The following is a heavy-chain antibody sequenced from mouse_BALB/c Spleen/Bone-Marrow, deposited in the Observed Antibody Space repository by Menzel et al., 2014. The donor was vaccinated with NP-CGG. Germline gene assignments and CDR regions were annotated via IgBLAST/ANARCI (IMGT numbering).Heavy chain of an antibody. D-gene: IGHD1-1*01. CDR1: VFNIKDTY. V-gene: IGHV14-3*02. CDR2: IDPANGNT. Sequence: EVQLQQSGAELVKPGASVKLSCTASVFNIKDTYMHWVKQRPEQGLEWIGRIDPANGNTKYDPKFQGKATITADTSSNTACLQLSSLTSEDTAVYYCAAYCCGSSCGFAYWGQGTLVTVSA. CDR3: AAYCCGSSCGFAY. J-gene: IGHJ3*01.